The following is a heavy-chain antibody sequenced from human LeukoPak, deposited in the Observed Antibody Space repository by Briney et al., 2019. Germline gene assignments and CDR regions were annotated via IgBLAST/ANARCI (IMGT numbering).Heavy chain of an antibody. CDR2: INPKNGGT. Sequence: ASVKVSCKASGYKFTDYYIHWVRQAPGQGLEWMGRINPKNGGTIFAQKFQGRVTMTRDTSISTAYMELSRLRSDDTAVYYCAGTHAGYSSGWYGEDWGQGTLVTVSS. D-gene: IGHD6-19*01. V-gene: IGHV1-2*06. J-gene: IGHJ4*02. CDR3: AGTHAGYSSGWYGED. CDR1: GYKFTDYY.